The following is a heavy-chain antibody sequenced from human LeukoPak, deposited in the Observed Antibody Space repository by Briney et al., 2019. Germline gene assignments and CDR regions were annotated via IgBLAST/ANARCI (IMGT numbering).Heavy chain of an antibody. CDR1: GYTFTSYG. V-gene: IGHV1-18*01. CDR3: ARDGGGHLPIAAAGTLDY. Sequence: ASVKVSCKASGYTFTSYGISRVRQAPGQGLEWMGWISAYNGNTNYAQKLQGRVTMTTDTSTSTAYMELRSLRSDDTAVYYCARDGGGHLPIAAAGTLDYWGQGTLVTVSS. J-gene: IGHJ4*02. D-gene: IGHD6-13*01. CDR2: ISAYNGNT.